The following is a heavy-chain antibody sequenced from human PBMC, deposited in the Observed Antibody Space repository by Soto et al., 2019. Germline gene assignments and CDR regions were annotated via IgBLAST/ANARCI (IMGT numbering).Heavy chain of an antibody. CDR2: VNPKSGNT. CDR1: GYSFSTYD. D-gene: IGHD2-2*02. CDR3: ARPYCDSTSCYTDWFDP. J-gene: IGHJ5*02. V-gene: IGHV1-8*01. Sequence: QVQLVQSGAEVKKPGASVKVSCKASGYSFSTYDINWVRQAAGQGLEWMGWVNPKSGNTDYAQRFRDRVTMTSNTSISTAYMELSPLTPEDTAVYYCARPYCDSTSCYTDWFDPWGQGTLVTVSS.